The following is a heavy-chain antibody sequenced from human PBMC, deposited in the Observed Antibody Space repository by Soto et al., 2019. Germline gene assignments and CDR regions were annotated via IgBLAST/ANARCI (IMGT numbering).Heavy chain of an antibody. V-gene: IGHV1-8*01. D-gene: IGHD6-13*01. CDR1: GYTFTSYD. CDR3: ARSLPKSRGFDP. Sequence: QVQLVQSGAEVKKPGASVKVSCKASGYTFTSYDINWVRQATGHGLEWMGWMNPNSGNTGYAQKFQGRVTMTRNTSISTAYMELSSLRSEDTAVYYCARSLPKSRGFDPWGQGTLVTVSS. J-gene: IGHJ5*02. CDR2: MNPNSGNT.